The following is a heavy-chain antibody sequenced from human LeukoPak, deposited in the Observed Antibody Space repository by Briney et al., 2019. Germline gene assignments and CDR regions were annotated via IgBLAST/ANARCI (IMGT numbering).Heavy chain of an antibody. D-gene: IGHD2-2*01. CDR1: GFTFSSYA. Sequence: PGGSLRLSCAASGFTFSSYAMHWVRQAPGKGLEWVAVISYDGSNKYYADSVKGRFTISRDNSKNTLYLQMNSLRAEDTAVYYCARDRRTSFYYYYYGMDVWGQGTTVTVSS. V-gene: IGHV3-30-3*01. CDR2: ISYDGSNK. J-gene: IGHJ6*02. CDR3: ARDRRTSFYYYYYGMDV.